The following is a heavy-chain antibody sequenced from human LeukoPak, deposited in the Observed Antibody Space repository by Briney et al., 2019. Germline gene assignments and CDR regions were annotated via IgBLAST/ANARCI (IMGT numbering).Heavy chain of an antibody. CDR1: GFTFNNYA. J-gene: IGHJ4*02. V-gene: IGHV3-23*01. CDR2: ISGSGDNT. D-gene: IGHD1-26*01. Sequence: GGSLRLSCAASGFTFNNYAITWVRQAPGKGPEWVSAISGSGDNTYYADSVRGRFTISRDNSRNTLYLQMSSLRDEDSAIYYCAKGKKVYGELALDYWGRGTLVTVSS. CDR3: AKGKKVYGELALDY.